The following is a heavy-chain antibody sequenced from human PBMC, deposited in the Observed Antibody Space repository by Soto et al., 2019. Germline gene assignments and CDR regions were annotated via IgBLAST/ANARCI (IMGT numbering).Heavy chain of an antibody. Sequence: PGGSLRLSCAASGFTFSSYAMSWVRQAPGKGLGWVSAISGSGGSTYYADSVKGRFTISRDNSKNTLYLQMNSLRAEDTAVYYCAKDRYQTYYYDSSGYDFDYWGQGTLVTVSS. J-gene: IGHJ4*02. D-gene: IGHD3-22*01. CDR2: ISGSGGST. CDR3: AKDRYQTYYYDSSGYDFDY. CDR1: GFTFSSYA. V-gene: IGHV3-23*01.